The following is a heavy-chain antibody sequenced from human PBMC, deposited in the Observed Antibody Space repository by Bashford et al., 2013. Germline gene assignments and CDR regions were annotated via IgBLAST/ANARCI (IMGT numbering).Heavy chain of an antibody. V-gene: IGHV1-69*13. J-gene: IGHJ4*02. CDR3: ASERGYYDILTGYYYY. CDR1: GGTFSSYA. D-gene: IGHD3-9*01. Sequence: VASVKVSCKASGGTFSSYAISWVRQAPGQGLEWMGGIIPIFGTANYAQKFQGRVTITADESTSTAYMELSSLRSEDTAVYYCASERGYYDILTGYYYYWGQGTLVTVSS. CDR2: IIPIFGTA.